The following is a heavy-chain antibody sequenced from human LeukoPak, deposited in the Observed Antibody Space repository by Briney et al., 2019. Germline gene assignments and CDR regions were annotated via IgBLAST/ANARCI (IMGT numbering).Heavy chain of an antibody. CDR2: ISYDGSNK. J-gene: IGHJ4*02. CDR3: AKDPFGSSWYGGGY. D-gene: IGHD6-13*01. CDR1: GFTFSSYG. Sequence: GGSLRLACAASGFTFSSYGMHWVRQAPGKGLEWVAVISYDGSNKYYADSVKGRFTISRDNSKNTLYLQMNSLRAEDTAVYYCAKDPFGSSWYGGGYWGQGTLVTVSS. V-gene: IGHV3-30*18.